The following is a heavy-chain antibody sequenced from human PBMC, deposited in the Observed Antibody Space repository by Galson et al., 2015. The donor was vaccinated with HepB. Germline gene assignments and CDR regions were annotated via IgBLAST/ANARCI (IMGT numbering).Heavy chain of an antibody. CDR1: GFTFSRYA. D-gene: IGHD1-26*01. J-gene: IGHJ4*02. V-gene: IGHV3-74*01. CDR2: INPDGTTA. Sequence: LRLSCAASGFTFSRYAMSWVRQAPGKGLVWVSVINPDGTTADYADSVRGRFTISRDNVRNTMFLQMNSLRAEDMGVYYCVRDSGTYPGYYDFWGQGILVTVSS. CDR3: VRDSGTYPGYYDF.